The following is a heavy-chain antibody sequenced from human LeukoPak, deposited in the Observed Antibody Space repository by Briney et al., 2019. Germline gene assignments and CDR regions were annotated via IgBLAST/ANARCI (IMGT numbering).Heavy chain of an antibody. Sequence: ASVKVSCKVSGCTLTELSMHWVRQAPGKGLEWMGGFDPEDGETIYAQKFQGRVTMTEDTSTDTAYMELSSLRSEDTAVYYCATEGYGDYFFNFWGQGTLVTVSS. CDR2: FDPEDGET. V-gene: IGHV1-24*01. CDR1: GCTLTELS. J-gene: IGHJ4*02. CDR3: ATEGYGDYFFNF. D-gene: IGHD4-17*01.